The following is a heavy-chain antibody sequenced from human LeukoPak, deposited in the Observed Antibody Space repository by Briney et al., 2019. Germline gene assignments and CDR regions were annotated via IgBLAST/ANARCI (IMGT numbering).Heavy chain of an antibody. CDR2: IYYSGST. J-gene: IGHJ4*02. Sequence: SETLSLTCTVSGGSISSYYWSWIRQPPGKGLEWIGYIYYSGSTNYNPSLKGRVTMSVDTSKNQFSLKLTSVTAADTAVYYCARDRGSYPYYFNYWGQGTLVTVSS. CDR3: ARDRGSYPYYFNY. CDR1: GGSISSYY. V-gene: IGHV4-59*12. D-gene: IGHD1-26*01.